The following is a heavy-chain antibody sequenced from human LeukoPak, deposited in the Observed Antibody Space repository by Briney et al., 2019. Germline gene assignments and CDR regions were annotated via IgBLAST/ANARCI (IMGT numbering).Heavy chain of an antibody. CDR3: ARVYGSGSYVAFDY. D-gene: IGHD3-10*01. J-gene: IGHJ4*02. CDR2: ISSSSSYI. Sequence: AGSLRLSCAASGFTFSSYSMNWVRQAPGKGLEWVSYISSSSSYIYYADSVKGRFTISRDNAKNSLYLQMNSLRAEDTAVYYCARVYGSGSYVAFDYWGQGTLVTVSS. CDR1: GFTFSSYS. V-gene: IGHV3-21*01.